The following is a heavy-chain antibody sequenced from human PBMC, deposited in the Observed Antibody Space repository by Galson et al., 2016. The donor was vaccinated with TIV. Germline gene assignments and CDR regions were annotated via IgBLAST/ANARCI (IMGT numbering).Heavy chain of an antibody. V-gene: IGHV1-69*13. D-gene: IGHD2-21*02. Sequence: SVKVSCKASGGTFFSSYAISWVRQAPGQGLEWMGRIIPIFRTANYAQKFQGRATITADESTSTAYMELRSLRSEDTAVYYCARDRGPGTYCGGDWYPDYWGQGTLITVSA. CDR1: GGTFFSSYA. CDR2: IIPIFRTA. CDR3: ARDRGPGTYCGGDWYPDY. J-gene: IGHJ4*02.